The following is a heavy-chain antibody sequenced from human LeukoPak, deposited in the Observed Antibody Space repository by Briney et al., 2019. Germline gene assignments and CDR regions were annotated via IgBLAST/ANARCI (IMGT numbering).Heavy chain of an antibody. CDR3: ARESLYSGSYYYYGMDV. CDR2: INPNSGGT. Sequence: ASVKVSCKASGYTFTGYYMHCVRQAPGQGLEWMGWINPNSGGTNYAQKFQGRVTMTRDTSISTAYMELSRLRSDDTAVYYCARESLYSGSYYYYGMDVWGQGTTVTVSS. D-gene: IGHD1-26*01. V-gene: IGHV1-2*02. CDR1: GYTFTGYY. J-gene: IGHJ6*02.